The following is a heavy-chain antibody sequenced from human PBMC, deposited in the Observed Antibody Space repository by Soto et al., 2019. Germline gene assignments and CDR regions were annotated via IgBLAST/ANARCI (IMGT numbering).Heavy chain of an antibody. CDR1: GGTFSSYT. Sequence: ASVKVSCKASGGTFSSYTISWVRQAPGQGLEWMGRIIPILGIANYAQKFQGRVTITADKSTSTAYMELSSLRSEDTAVYYCARGANCSSTSCYGANWFDPWGQGTLVTVSS. V-gene: IGHV1-69*02. CDR2: IIPILGIA. CDR3: ARGANCSSTSCYGANWFDP. J-gene: IGHJ5*02. D-gene: IGHD2-2*01.